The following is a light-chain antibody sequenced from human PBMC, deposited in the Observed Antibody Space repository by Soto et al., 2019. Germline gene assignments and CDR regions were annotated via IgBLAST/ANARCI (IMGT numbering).Light chain of an antibody. Sequence: ETVLTQSPATLSLSPVERATLSCRASQSVSSYLAWYQQKPGQAPRLLIYDASNRATGIPARFSGSGSGTDFTLTISSLEPEDFAVYYCQQRSNGPPTFGQGTKWIS. J-gene: IGKJ1*01. V-gene: IGKV3-11*01. CDR2: DAS. CDR3: QQRSNGPPT. CDR1: QSVSSY.